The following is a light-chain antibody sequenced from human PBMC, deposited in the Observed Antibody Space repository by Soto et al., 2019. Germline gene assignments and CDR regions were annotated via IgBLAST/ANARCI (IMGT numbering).Light chain of an antibody. J-gene: IGKJ5*01. CDR3: QHRSIWPVS. Sequence: EIVLTQSPATLSLSPGERATLSCRASQSVSSYLAWYQQKPGLAPRLLIYDASKRAIGIPARFSGSGSGTDFTLTISSLEPEDFAVYYCQHRSIWPVSFGQGTRLEIK. CDR2: DAS. V-gene: IGKV3-11*01. CDR1: QSVSSY.